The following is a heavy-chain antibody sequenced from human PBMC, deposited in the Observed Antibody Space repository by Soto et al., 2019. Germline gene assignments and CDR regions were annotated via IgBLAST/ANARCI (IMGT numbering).Heavy chain of an antibody. CDR1: GYTFIDYY. J-gene: IGHJ6*02. V-gene: IGHV1-2*02. D-gene: IGHD2-2*01. Sequence: ASVKVSCKASGYTFIDYYMHWVRQAPGQGLEWMGWINPKSGGTNYAQKFQGRVTMTRVTSISTAYMELSSLRSDDTALYYCAKDPNVVVVPAATGGMDVWGQGTTVIVSS. CDR3: AKDPNVVVVPAATGGMDV. CDR2: INPKSGGT.